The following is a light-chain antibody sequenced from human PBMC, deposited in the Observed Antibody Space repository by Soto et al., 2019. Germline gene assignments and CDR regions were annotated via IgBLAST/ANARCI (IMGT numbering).Light chain of an antibody. CDR1: QSIDSF. Sequence: DLQLTQSPSSLSASVGDRVTITCRASQSIDSFLIWYQQKPGRAPKVLIYAPSTLQSGVPSRFSGSGSGTDFTLTITSLQPEDFATYYCQQSYIVPYSFGQGTKLDIK. J-gene: IGKJ2*01. CDR3: QQSYIVPYS. V-gene: IGKV1-39*01. CDR2: APS.